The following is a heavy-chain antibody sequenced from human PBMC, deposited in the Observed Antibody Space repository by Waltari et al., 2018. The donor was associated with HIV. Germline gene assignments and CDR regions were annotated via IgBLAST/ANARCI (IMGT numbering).Heavy chain of an antibody. Sequence: EVTLGQSGAEVRKPGESRKISCKGYGYNLTKYWIGWVRQTPGKGLKWMGIIYPGDADTRYSPSFQGQFTISADKSISTAYLQWSSLKASDTAMYYCVVGPTIGRYYGMDVWGQGTTVTVSS. D-gene: IGHD2-2*01. V-gene: IGHV5-51*01. CDR3: VVGPTIGRYYGMDV. CDR2: IYPGDADT. J-gene: IGHJ6*02. CDR1: GYNLTKYW.